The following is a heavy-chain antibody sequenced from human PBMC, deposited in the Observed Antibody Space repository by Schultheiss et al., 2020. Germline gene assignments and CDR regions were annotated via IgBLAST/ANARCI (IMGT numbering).Heavy chain of an antibody. J-gene: IGHJ3*02. Sequence: SETLSLTCTVSGGSISSGSYYWGWIRQPPGKGLEWIGSIYYSGSTYYNPSLKSRVTISVDTSKNQFSLKLSSVTAADTAVYYCARGGYCSGGSCYTYAFDIWGQGTMVTVSS. D-gene: IGHD2-15*01. CDR2: IYYSGST. CDR3: ARGGYCSGGSCYTYAFDI. V-gene: IGHV4-39*01. CDR1: GGSISSGSYY.